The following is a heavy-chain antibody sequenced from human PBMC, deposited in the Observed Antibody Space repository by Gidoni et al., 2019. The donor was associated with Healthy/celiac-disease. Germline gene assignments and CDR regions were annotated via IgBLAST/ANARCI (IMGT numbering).Heavy chain of an antibody. J-gene: IGHJ6*02. CDR2: IKSKTDGGTT. CDR3: TTDIRNYYYYYGMDV. D-gene: IGHD1-20*01. Sequence: EVQLVESGGGLVKPGGSLSLSCAASGFTFSNAWMSWVRQAPGKGLEWVGRIKSKTDGGTTDYAAPVKGRFTISRDDSKNTLYLQMNSLKTEDTAVYYCTTDIRNYYYYYGMDVWGQGTTVTVSS. CDR1: GFTFSNAW. V-gene: IGHV3-15*01.